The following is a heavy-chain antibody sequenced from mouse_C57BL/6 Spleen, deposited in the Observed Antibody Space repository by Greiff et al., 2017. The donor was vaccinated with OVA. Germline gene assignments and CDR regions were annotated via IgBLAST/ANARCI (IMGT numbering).Heavy chain of an antibody. Sequence: DVQLVESGEGLVKPGGSLKLSCAASGFTFSSYAMSWVRQTPEKRLEWVAYISSGGDYIYYADTVKGRFTISRDNARNTLYLQMSSLKSEDTAMYYCTRVGYGSSHWYFDVWGTGTTVTVSS. J-gene: IGHJ1*03. D-gene: IGHD1-1*01. CDR2: ISSGGDYI. CDR1: GFTFSSYA. CDR3: TRVGYGSSHWYFDV. V-gene: IGHV5-9-1*02.